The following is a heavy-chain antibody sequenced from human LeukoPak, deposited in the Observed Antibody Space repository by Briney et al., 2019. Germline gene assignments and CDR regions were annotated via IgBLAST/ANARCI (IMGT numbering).Heavy chain of an antibody. V-gene: IGHV3-23*01. CDR2: ISGSGGST. D-gene: IGHD6-6*01. J-gene: IGHJ5*02. CDR1: GFTFSSYA. CDR3: AKDPYSSSPNNWFDP. Sequence: GGSLRLSCAASGFTFSSYAMSWVRQAPGKGLEWVSAISGSGGSTYYAASVKGRFTISRDNSKNTLYLQVNSLRAEDTAVYYCAKDPYSSSPNNWFDPWGQGTLVTVSS.